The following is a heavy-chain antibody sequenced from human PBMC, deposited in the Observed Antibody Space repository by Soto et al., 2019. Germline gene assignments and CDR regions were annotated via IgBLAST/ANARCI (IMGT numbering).Heavy chain of an antibody. CDR1: GGSFSGYY. Sequence: SETLSLTCAVYGGSFSGYYWSWIRQPPGKGLEWIGYIYYSGSTNYNPSLKSRVTISVDTSKNQFSLKLSSVTAADTAVYYCARAGQLWPHGSLGGMDVWGQGTTVTVSS. CDR2: IYYSGST. J-gene: IGHJ6*02. CDR3: ARAGQLWPHGSLGGMDV. V-gene: IGHV4-59*01. D-gene: IGHD5-18*01.